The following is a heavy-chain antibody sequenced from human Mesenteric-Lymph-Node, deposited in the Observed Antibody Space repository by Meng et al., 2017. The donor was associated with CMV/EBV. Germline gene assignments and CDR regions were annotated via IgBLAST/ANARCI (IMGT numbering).Heavy chain of an antibody. Sequence: GESLKISCAASGFTFSSYSMNWVRQAPGKGLEWVSGISGSGDRTFYSDSVRGRFTISRDNAKNYMYLQMNSLRVEDTALYYCAKGGSAWTYYFDSWGQGTVVTVSS. J-gene: IGHJ4*02. CDR2: ISGSGDRT. CDR1: GFTFSSYS. D-gene: IGHD5-12*01. V-gene: IGHV3-23*01. CDR3: AKGGSAWTYYFDS.